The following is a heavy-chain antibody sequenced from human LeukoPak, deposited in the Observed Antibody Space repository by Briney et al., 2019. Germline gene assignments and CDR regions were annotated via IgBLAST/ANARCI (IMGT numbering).Heavy chain of an antibody. V-gene: IGHV3-23*01. Sequence: GGSLRLSCAASGFTFRSYAMSWVRQAPGKGLEWVASVSGSGDITYYADSVKGRFTASRDNSINTLYLHMNSLRAEDTAVYYCAKGPTVTSGHFDYWGQGTLVTVSS. J-gene: IGHJ4*02. D-gene: IGHD4-11*01. CDR3: AKGPTVTSGHFDY. CDR1: GFTFRSYA. CDR2: VSGSGDIT.